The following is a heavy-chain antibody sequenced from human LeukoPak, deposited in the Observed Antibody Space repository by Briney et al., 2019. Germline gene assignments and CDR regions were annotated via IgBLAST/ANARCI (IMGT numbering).Heavy chain of an antibody. CDR3: ARDRLTYYDILTGHESFDY. CDR2: INPSGGST. Sequence: VASVKVSCKASGYTFTSYGISWVRQAPGQGLEWMGIINPSGGSTSYAQKFQGRVTMTRDTSTSTVYMELSSLRSEDTAVYYCARDRLTYYDILTGHESFDYWGQGTLVTVSS. J-gene: IGHJ4*02. D-gene: IGHD3-9*01. V-gene: IGHV1-46*01. CDR1: GYTFTSYG.